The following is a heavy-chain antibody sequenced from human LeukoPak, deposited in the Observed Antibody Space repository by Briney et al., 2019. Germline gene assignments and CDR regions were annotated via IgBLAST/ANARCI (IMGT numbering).Heavy chain of an antibody. D-gene: IGHD2-2*01. V-gene: IGHV1-69*13. J-gene: IGHJ6*04. CDR3: ARGGGRYCSSTSCYYYGMDV. CDR1: GGTFSSYA. Sequence: SVKVSCKASGGTFSSYAISWVRQAPGQGLEWMGGIIPIFGTANYAQKFQGRVTITADESTSTAYMELSSLRSEDTAVYYCARGGGRYCSSTSCYYYGMDVRGKGTTVTVSS. CDR2: IIPIFGTA.